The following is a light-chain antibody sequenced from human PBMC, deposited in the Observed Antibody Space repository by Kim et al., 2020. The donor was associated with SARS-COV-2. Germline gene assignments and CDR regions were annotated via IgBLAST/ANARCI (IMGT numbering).Light chain of an antibody. Sequence: ASVVDNATITCRGSHNVYTWLAWYQQKPGKAPRVVIYTTSILESGGPSTFSGSGSGTEFNFTISGLQPDDFATYYCQQYSNYPYTFGQGTKVDIK. J-gene: IGKJ2*01. CDR2: TTS. CDR1: HNVYTW. CDR3: QQYSNYPYT. V-gene: IGKV1-5*03.